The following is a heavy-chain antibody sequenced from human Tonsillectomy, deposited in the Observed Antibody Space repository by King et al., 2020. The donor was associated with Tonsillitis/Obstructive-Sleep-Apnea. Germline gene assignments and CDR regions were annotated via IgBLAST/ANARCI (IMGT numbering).Heavy chain of an antibody. D-gene: IGHD2-2*01. CDR3: ARSSPAAYDAFDI. Sequence: VQLQQWGAGLVRPSETLSLTCAVYAGSVSGNYWSWIRQPPGKGLEWIGEINESGSSSYNPSLKSRVTISIDTSKNQFSLNLNSVTAADTAVYYCARSSPAAYDAFDIWGQGTMVSVSS. CDR1: AGSVSGNY. J-gene: IGHJ3*02. V-gene: IGHV4-34*01. CDR2: INESGSS.